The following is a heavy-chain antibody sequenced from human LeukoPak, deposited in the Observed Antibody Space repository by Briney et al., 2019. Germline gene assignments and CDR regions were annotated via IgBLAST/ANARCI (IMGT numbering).Heavy chain of an antibody. D-gene: IGHD4-11*01. CDR3: VRDLYSDYNWFDP. CDR2: ISDDGSST. Sequence: PGGSLRLSCAASGFTFSTFAMIWVRQPPGKGLEWVSSISDDGSSTTYADSVRGRFTISRDNAKNTLYLQMNSLRVEGTAMYYCVRDLYSDYNWFDPWGQGTLVTVSS. V-gene: IGHV3-74*01. CDR1: GFTFSTFA. J-gene: IGHJ5*02.